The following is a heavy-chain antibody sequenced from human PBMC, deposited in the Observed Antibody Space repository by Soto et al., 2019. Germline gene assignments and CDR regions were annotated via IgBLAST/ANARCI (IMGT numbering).Heavy chain of an antibody. D-gene: IGHD6-19*01. CDR1: GYTFTSYF. J-gene: IGHJ3*02. CDR2: VHGGNGDT. V-gene: IGHV1-3*01. Sequence: ASVKVSCKASGYTFTSYFIHWVRQAPGQRLEWMGWVHGGNGDTKYPQTFQGRVTLTRDSSATTAFMELSSLTSEDTAVYYCARSSGWYALDIWGQGTMVTVSS. CDR3: ARSSGWYALDI.